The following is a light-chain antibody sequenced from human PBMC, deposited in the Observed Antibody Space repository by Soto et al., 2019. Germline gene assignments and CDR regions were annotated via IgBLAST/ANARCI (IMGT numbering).Light chain of an antibody. V-gene: IGKV1-5*03. CDR3: QQYERYPLT. CDR1: QSVSGW. J-gene: IGKJ4*01. CDR2: SAS. Sequence: DIQMTQSPSTLSASVGDRVIITCRASQSVSGWLAWYRQKPGKAPELLIYSASTLETGVPSRFSGSGSGTDFTLTVSSLQREEFATYYCQQYERYPLTFGGGTKVEIK.